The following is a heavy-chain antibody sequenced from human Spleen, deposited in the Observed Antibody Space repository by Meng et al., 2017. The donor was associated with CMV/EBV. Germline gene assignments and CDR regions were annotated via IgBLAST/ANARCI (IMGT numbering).Heavy chain of an antibody. CDR2: IYSGGSST. Sequence: GESLKISCAASGFTFSNYAVTWVRQAPGKGLEWVSVIYSGGSSTHYADSVKGRFTISRDNSKNTLYLQINSLRAEDTAVYYCAKDSRGWSYYLDSWGQGTLVTVSS. CDR1: GFTFSNYA. V-gene: IGHV3-23*03. J-gene: IGHJ4*02. D-gene: IGHD3-22*01. CDR3: AKDSRGWSYYLDS.